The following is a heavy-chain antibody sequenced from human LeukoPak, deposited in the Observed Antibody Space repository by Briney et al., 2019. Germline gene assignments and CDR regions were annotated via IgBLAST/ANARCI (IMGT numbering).Heavy chain of an antibody. D-gene: IGHD3-3*01. CDR1: GGSISSGDYY. CDR3: ARGAAEQDYDFWSGYYPGHRKYWNWFDP. V-gene: IGHV4-30-4*01. Sequence: SETLSLTCTVSGGSISSGDYYWIWIRQPPGKGLEWIGYIYYSGSTYYNPSLKSRVTISVATSKNQFSLTLSSVTAADTAVYYCARGAAEQDYDFWSGYYPGHRKYWNWFDPWGQGTLVTVSS. CDR2: IYYSGST. J-gene: IGHJ5*02.